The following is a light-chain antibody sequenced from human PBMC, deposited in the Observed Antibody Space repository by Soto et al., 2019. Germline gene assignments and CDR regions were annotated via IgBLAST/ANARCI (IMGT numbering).Light chain of an antibody. CDR1: QSVSSSY. J-gene: IGKJ4*01. Sequence: EVVLTQSPGNLSLSPGERATLSCRASQSVSSSYLARYQQKPGQAPRLLIYGASSRATGIPDRFSGSGSGTDFTLTISRLEPEECAVFYCQQYTSSPLTFGGGTKVEIK. V-gene: IGKV3-20*01. CDR2: GAS. CDR3: QQYTSSPLT.